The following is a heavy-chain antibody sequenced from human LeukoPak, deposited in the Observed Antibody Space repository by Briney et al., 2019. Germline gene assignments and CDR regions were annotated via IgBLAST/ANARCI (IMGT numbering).Heavy chain of an antibody. CDR3: ARDLMGIAYRGAFYY. CDR1: GYTFTGYY. V-gene: IGHV1-2*02. D-gene: IGHD6-13*01. Sequence: ASVKVSCKASGYTFTGYYMQWVRQAPGQGLEWMGWINPNSGGTNYAQKFQGRVTMTRDTSISTAYMELSRLRSDDTAVYYCARDLMGIAYRGAFYYWGQGTLVTVSS. CDR2: INPNSGGT. J-gene: IGHJ4*02.